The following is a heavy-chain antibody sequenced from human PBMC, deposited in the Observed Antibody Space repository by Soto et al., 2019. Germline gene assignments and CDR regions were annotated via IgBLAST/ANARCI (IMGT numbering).Heavy chain of an antibody. D-gene: IGHD6-19*01. J-gene: IGHJ5*02. V-gene: IGHV3-74*01. Sequence: LRLSCAASGFTFSSYWMHWVRQAPGKGLVWVSRINSDGSSTSYADSVEGRFAISRDNAKNTLYLQMNSLRAEDTAIYYCARVQLRSTGWYPWGQGTLVTVSS. CDR1: GFTFSSYW. CDR2: INSDGSST. CDR3: ARVQLRSTGWYP.